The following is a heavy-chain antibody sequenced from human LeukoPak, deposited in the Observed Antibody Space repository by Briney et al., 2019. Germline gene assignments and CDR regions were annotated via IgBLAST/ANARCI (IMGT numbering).Heavy chain of an antibody. CDR1: GGSVSSGSYY. V-gene: IGHV4-61*01. CDR3: ARRDGAFDI. Sequence: PSETLSLTCTVSGGSVSSGSYYWSWIRQPPGKELEWIGYIYYSGSTNYNPSLKSRVTISVDTSKNQFSLKLSSVTAAETAVYYCARRDGAFDIWGQGTMVTVSS. J-gene: IGHJ3*02. CDR2: IYYSGST.